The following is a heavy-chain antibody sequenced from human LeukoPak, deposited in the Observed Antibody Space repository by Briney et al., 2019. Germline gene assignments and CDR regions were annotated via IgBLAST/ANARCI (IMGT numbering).Heavy chain of an antibody. J-gene: IGHJ4*02. CDR1: GFIFSHHG. CDR3: AKESLYDDFDY. Sequence: GGSLRLSCATSGFIFSHHGMNWVRQAPGKGLEWVSGIRADAVTTYYADSVKGRFIISRDNSKNTVYLQMNSLRAEDTAVYYCAKESLYDDFDYWGQGTLLTVSS. V-gene: IGHV3-23*01. D-gene: IGHD5/OR15-5a*01. CDR2: IRADAVTT.